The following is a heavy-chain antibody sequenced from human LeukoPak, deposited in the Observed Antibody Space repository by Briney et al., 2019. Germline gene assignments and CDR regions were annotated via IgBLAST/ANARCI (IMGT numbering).Heavy chain of an antibody. CDR1: GGSITTHY. CDR2: VLYIGIT. J-gene: IGHJ3*01. D-gene: IGHD4-17*01. V-gene: IGHV4-59*11. Sequence: PSETLSLTCSISGGSITTHYWTWIRQPPGKGLEWIGYVLYIGITNYNPSLRGRITISVDTSQNQFSLSLRSVTAADTAVYYCARDLTTVTKGFDLWGQGTMVTVSS. CDR3: ARDLTTVTKGFDL.